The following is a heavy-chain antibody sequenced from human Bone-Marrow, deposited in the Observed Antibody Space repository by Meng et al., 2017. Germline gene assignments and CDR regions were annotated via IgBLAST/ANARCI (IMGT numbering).Heavy chain of an antibody. J-gene: IGHJ4*02. CDR1: GGSISSYY. D-gene: IGHD3-22*01. V-gene: IGHV4-59*01. CDR3: ARSSRDSSGWFYY. CDR2: IYYSGST. Sequence: GSLRLSCTVSGGSISSYYWSWIRQPPGKGLEWIGYIYYSGSTNYNPSLKSRVTISVDTSKNQFSLKLSSVTAADTAVYYCARSSRDSSGWFYYWGQGTLVTV.